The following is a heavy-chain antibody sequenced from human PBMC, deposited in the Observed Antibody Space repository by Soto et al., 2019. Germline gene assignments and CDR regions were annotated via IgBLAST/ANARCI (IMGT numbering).Heavy chain of an antibody. J-gene: IGHJ4*02. Sequence: VGSLRLSCAASGFTFSSYAMSWVRQAPGKGLEWVSAISGSGGSTYYADSVKGRFTISRDNSKNTLYLQMNSLRAEDTAVYYCAKWGSGWSRNFDYWGQGTLVTVSS. CDR2: ISGSGGST. CDR1: GFTFSSYA. D-gene: IGHD6-19*01. CDR3: AKWGSGWSRNFDY. V-gene: IGHV3-23*01.